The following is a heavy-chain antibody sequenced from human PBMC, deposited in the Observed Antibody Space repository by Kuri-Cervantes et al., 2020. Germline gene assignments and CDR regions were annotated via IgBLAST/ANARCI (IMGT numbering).Heavy chain of an antibody. CDR2: IYYSGST. D-gene: IGHD2-15*01. CDR3: ARGVPLGYCSGGSCYASAFDI. V-gene: IGHV4-39*07. Sequence: SQTLSLTCTVSGGSISSSSYYWGWIRQPPGKGLEWIGSIYYSGSTYYNPSLKSRVTISVDTSKNQFSLKLSSVTAADTAVYYCARGVPLGYCSGGSCYASAFDIWGQGTMVTVSS. J-gene: IGHJ3*02. CDR1: GGSISSSSYY.